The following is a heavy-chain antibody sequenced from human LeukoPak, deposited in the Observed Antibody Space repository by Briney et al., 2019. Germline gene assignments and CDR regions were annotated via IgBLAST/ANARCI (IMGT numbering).Heavy chain of an antibody. CDR2: IRFDGSNE. J-gene: IGHJ5*02. V-gene: IGHV3-30*02. CDR3: ARSREDCCGSFDP. Sequence: GGSLRLSCAASGFTFSNYAMHWVRQAPGKGLEWVALIRFDGSNEYYADSVKGRFTISRDNSKNTLSLQMNSLRAEDTAVYYCARSREDCCGSFDPWGQGTLVTVSS. CDR1: GFTFSNYA. D-gene: IGHD2-15*01.